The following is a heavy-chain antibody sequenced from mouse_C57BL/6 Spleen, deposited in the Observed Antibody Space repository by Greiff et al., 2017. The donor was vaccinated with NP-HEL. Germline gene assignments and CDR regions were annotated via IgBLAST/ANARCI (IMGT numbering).Heavy chain of an antibody. CDR1: GYTFTSYW. CDR2: IHPNSGST. V-gene: IGHV1-64*01. D-gene: IGHD2-4*01. J-gene: IGHJ4*01. Sequence: QVQLQQPGAELVKPGASVKLSCKASGYTFTSYWMHWVKQRPGQGLEWIGMIHPNSGSTNYNEKFKSKATLTVDKSSSTAYRHRRTLRSEREEGEEGARNYVSYAIDGWAEGTAGT. CDR3: ARNYVSYAIDG.